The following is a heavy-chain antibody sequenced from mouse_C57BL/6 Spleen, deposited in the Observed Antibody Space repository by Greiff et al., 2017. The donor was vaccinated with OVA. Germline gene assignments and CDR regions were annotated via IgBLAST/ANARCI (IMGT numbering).Heavy chain of an antibody. CDR1: GYSITSGYY. J-gene: IGHJ2*01. CDR3: AREHYGSHFDY. CDR2: ISYDGSN. D-gene: IGHD1-1*01. V-gene: IGHV3-6*01. Sequence: EVKLEESGPGLVKPSQSLSLTCSVTGYSITSGYYWNWIRQFPGNKPEWMGYISYDGSNNYNPSLKNRISITRDTSKNQFFLKLNSVTTEDTATYYCAREHYGSHFDYWGQGTTLTVSS.